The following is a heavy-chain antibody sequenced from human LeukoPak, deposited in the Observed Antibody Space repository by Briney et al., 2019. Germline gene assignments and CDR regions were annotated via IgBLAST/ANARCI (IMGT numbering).Heavy chain of an antibody. CDR1: GGSISSGDYY. CDR3: ARAPRRITIFGVVITQFDY. V-gene: IGHV4-30-4*02. Sequence: SETLSLTCTVSGGSISSGDYYWSWIRQPPGTGLEWIGYIYYSGSAYYNPSLKSRVTISVDTSKNQFSLKLSSVTAADTAVYYCARAPRRITIFGVVITQFDYWGQGTLVTVSS. CDR2: IYYSGSA. D-gene: IGHD3-3*01. J-gene: IGHJ4*02.